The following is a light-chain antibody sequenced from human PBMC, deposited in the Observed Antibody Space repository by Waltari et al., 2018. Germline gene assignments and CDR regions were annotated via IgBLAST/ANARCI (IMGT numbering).Light chain of an antibody. CDR1: QSISSW. Sequence: DIQMTQSTSTLSASVGDRVTITCRASQSISSWCAWYQQKPGKAPTLLLYKASSLESGVPSRFSGSGSGTEFTLTIISLQPHDFATYYCQQYNSYSPLTFGGGTKVEIK. CDR3: QQYNSYSPLT. V-gene: IGKV1-5*03. CDR2: KAS. J-gene: IGKJ4*01.